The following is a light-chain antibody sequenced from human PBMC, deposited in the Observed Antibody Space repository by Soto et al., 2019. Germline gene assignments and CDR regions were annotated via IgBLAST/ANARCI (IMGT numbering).Light chain of an antibody. J-gene: IGKJ4*01. CDR3: QQRCNWPPVT. Sequence: EIVLTQSPATLSSFPGDRVTLSCRASQYINTRLAWYQHRPGQAPRLLIYQTSLRAAGIPARFSASGSGTDFTLTISSLEPEDFAIYYCQQRCNWPPVTFGGGTKVDI. V-gene: IGKV3-11*01. CDR1: QYINTR. CDR2: QTS.